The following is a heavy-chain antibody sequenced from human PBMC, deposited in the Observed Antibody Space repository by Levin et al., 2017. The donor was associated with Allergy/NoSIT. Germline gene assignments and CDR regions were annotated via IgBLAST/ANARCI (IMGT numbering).Heavy chain of an antibody. CDR1: GGSISSSNW. CDR2: IYHSGST. J-gene: IGHJ3*02. CDR3: ARGSHYGDAFDI. D-gene: IGHD4-17*01. Sequence: NSSETLSLTCAVSGGSISSSNWWSWVRQPPGKGLEWIGEIYHSGSTNYNPSLKSRVTISVDKSKNQFSLKLSSVTAADTAVYYCARGSHYGDAFDIWGQGTMVTVSS. V-gene: IGHV4-4*02.